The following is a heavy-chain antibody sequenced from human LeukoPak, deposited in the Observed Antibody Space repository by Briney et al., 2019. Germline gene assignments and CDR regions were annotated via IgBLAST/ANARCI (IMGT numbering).Heavy chain of an antibody. J-gene: IGHJ5*02. CDR2: IYYSGST. CDR1: GGSISSSSYY. CDR3: ASIRRSGSDFWSGYYQPPRPQNWFDP. D-gene: IGHD3-3*01. V-gene: IGHV4-39*07. Sequence: PSETLSLTCTVSGGSISSSSYYWGWIRQPPGKGLEWIGSIYYSGSTYYNPSLKRRVTISVDTSKNQFSLKLSSVTAADTAVYYCASIRRSGSDFWSGYYQPPRPQNWFDPWGQGTLVTVSS.